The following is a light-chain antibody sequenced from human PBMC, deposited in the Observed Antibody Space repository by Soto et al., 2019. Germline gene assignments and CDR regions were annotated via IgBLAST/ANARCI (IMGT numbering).Light chain of an antibody. J-gene: IGKJ1*01. CDR3: QQRSNWPGT. CDR1: QSVSSY. V-gene: IGKV3-11*01. CDR2: DAS. Sequence: EIVLTQSPATPSLSPGERATLSCRASQSVSSYLAWYQQKPGQAPRLLIYDASNRATGIPARFSGSGSGTDFTLTISSLAPEDFAVYYCQQRSNWPGTFGQGTKVEIK.